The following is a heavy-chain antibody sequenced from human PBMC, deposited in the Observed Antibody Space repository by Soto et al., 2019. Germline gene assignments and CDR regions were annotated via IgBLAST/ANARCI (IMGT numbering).Heavy chain of an antibody. D-gene: IGHD6-13*01. V-gene: IGHV3-33*01. CDR1: GFTFSSYG. J-gene: IGHJ6*02. CDR2: IWYDGSNK. CDR3: ARASSSTTPYGMDV. Sequence: PGGSLRLSCAASGFTFSSYGMHWVRQAPGKGLEWVAVIWYDGSNKYYADSVKGRFTISRDNSKNTLYLQMNSLRAEDTAVYYCARASSSTTPYGMDVRAQRTTVTVSS.